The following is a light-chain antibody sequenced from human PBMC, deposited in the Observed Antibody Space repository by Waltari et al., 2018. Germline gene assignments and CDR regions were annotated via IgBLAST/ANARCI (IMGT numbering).Light chain of an antibody. V-gene: IGKV3-20*01. CDR3: QQHGTLPAT. Sequence: EIVLTQSPGTASLSPGERATLSCRASQSVGSSSLAWYQQKPGQAPRLVIYRAATRATGIPERFSGSGSGTDFSLTISRLEPEDFAVYYCQQHGTLPATFGQGTKVEIK. CDR1: QSVGSSS. CDR2: RAA. J-gene: IGKJ1*01.